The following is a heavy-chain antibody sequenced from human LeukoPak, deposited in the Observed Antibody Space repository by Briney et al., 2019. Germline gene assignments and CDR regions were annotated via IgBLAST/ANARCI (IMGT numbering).Heavy chain of an antibody. Sequence: SETLSHTCAVYGGSFSGYYWSWIRQPPGKGLEWIGETNHSGSTNYNPSLKSRVTISVDTSKNQFSLKLSSVTAADTAVYYCARGSPRSLRYFDWQIFDYWGQGTLVTVSS. CDR1: GGSFSGYY. CDR2: TNHSGST. V-gene: IGHV4-34*01. CDR3: ARGSPRSLRYFDWQIFDY. D-gene: IGHD3-9*01. J-gene: IGHJ4*02.